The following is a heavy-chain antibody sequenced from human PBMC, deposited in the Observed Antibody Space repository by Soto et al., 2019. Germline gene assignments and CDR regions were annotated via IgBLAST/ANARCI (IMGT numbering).Heavy chain of an antibody. CDR2: LSDSGGSI. CDR1: GFTFNRHA. V-gene: IGHV3-23*01. CDR3: AKVSSAWYAGFFDL. J-gene: IGHJ4*02. Sequence: EVQLLESGGGLVQPGGSLRLSCTASGFTFNRHAMTWVRQAPGKGLEWVSGLSDSGGSIYYADSVKGRFTISRDNSMNTLSLQMNTLRAEDTAVYYCAKVSSAWYAGFFDLWGQGTLVTGS. D-gene: IGHD2-8*01.